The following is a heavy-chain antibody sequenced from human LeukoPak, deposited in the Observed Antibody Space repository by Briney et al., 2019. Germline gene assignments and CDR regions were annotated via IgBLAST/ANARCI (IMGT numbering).Heavy chain of an antibody. CDR1: GFTFSAYS. CDR2: ISSSSEYI. CDR3: AKSMDILTGYLWSLDY. J-gene: IGHJ4*02. D-gene: IGHD3-9*01. V-gene: IGHV3-21*01. Sequence: PGGSLRLSCAASGFTFSAYSMNWVRQAPGKGLEWVSFISSSSEYIYYADSVKGRFIISRDNAKNSLYLQVNSLRAEDTAVYYCAKSMDILTGYLWSLDYWGQGTLVTVSS.